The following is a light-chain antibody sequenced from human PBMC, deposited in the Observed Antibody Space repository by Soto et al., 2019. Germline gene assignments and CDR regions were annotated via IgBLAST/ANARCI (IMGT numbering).Light chain of an antibody. Sequence: QVTQSTSSLSASVGDRVTITCRASQSISSYLNWYQQKPGKAPKLLIYAASSLQSGVPSRFSGSGSGTDFTLTISSLQPEDFATYYCQQSSSTLLLPFGG. CDR2: AAS. V-gene: IGKV1-39*01. CDR1: QSISSY. CDR3: QQSSSTLLLP. J-gene: IGKJ4*01.